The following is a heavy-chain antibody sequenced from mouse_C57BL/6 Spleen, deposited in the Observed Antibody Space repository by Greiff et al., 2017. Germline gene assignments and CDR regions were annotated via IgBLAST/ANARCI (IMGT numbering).Heavy chain of an antibody. V-gene: IGHV3-6*01. D-gene: IGHD1-1*01. CDR1: GYSITSGYY. Sequence: ESGPGLVKPSQSLSLTCSVTGYSITSGYYWNWIRQFPGNKLEWMGYISYDGSNNYNPSLKNRISITRDTSKNQFFLKLNSVTTEDTATYYGARDPTVVASYYFDYWGQGTTLTVSS. CDR2: ISYDGSN. CDR3: ARDPTVVASYYFDY. J-gene: IGHJ2*01.